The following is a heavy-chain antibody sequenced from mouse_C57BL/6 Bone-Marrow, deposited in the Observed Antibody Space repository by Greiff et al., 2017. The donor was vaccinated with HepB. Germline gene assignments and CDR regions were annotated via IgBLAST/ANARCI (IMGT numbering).Heavy chain of an antibody. CDR1: GYAFSSSW. CDR3: ASDLCDSYSHYFDY. V-gene: IGHV1-82*01. Sequence: VQLQQSGPELVKPGASVKISCKASGYAFSSSWMNWVKQRPGKGLEWIGRIYPGDGDTNYNGKFKGKATLTADKSSSTAYMQLSSLTSEDSAVYVCASDLCDSYSHYFDYWGQGTTLTVSS. D-gene: IGHD2-12*01. J-gene: IGHJ2*01. CDR2: IYPGDGDT.